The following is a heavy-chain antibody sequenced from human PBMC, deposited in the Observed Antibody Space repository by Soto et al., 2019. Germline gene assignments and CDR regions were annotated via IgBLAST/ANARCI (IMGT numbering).Heavy chain of an antibody. CDR2: INPSGGST. CDR1: GYTFTSYY. J-gene: IGHJ4*02. V-gene: IGHV1-46*03. D-gene: IGHD4-17*01. CDR3: ARGLGDDYGDYVIIY. Sequence: QVQLVQSGAEVKKPGASVKVSCKASGYTFTSYYMHWVRQAPGQGLEWMGIINPSGGSTSYAQKFQGRVTMTRDTSTSTVYMELSSLRSEDTAVYYCARGLGDDYGDYVIIYWGQGTLVTVSS.